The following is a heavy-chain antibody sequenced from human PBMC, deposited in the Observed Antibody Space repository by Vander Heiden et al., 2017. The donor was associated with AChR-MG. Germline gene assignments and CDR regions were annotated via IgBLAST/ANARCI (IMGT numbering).Heavy chain of an antibody. J-gene: IGHJ6*02. D-gene: IGHD2-15*01. CDR1: GYTFTGHY. CDR2: INPSMVGK. V-gene: IGHV1-2*02. Sequence: QVQLVQSGAEVKKPGPSVNVPCTASGYTFTGHYMHWVRQAPGEGVEGMGWINPSMVGKNYAQKFQGRVTMSRDTSSSTVYMELSRLSSDDTAVYYCATPGGVSLVPGDYGLDGWGQGTTVTVSS. CDR3: ATPGGVSLVPGDYGLDG.